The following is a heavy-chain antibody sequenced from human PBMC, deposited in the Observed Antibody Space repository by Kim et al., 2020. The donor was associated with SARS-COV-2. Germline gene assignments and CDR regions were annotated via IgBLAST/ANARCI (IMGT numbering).Heavy chain of an antibody. CDR1: GGSISSSSYH. CDR3: ASLYCSSTRCYVY. CDR2: IYYSGRT. Sequence: SETLSLTCTVSGGSISSSSYHWGWIRQPPGKGLEWIGSIYYSGRTYYNPSLMSRVTISVDTSKNQFSLKLSSVTAADTAVFYCASLYCSSTRCYVYWGQGTLVTVSS. D-gene: IGHD2-2*01. J-gene: IGHJ4*02. V-gene: IGHV4-39*01.